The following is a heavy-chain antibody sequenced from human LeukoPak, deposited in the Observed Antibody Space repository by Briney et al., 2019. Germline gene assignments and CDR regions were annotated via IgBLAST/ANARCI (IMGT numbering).Heavy chain of an antibody. Sequence: GASVKVSCKASGYIFTSYDISWVRQAAGQGLEWIGWLRPASGSSGYAQKFQGRVTMTRSTSTRTAYMELRSLISEDTAVYYCARGPPESTTSDYWGQGTLVTVSS. CDR2: LRPASGSS. V-gene: IGHV1-8*01. CDR3: ARGPPESTTSDY. CDR1: GYIFTSYD. D-gene: IGHD2-2*01. J-gene: IGHJ4*02.